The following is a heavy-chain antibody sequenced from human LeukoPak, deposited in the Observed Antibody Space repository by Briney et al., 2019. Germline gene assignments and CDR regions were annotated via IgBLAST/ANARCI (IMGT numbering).Heavy chain of an antibody. CDR2: ISGSGGST. CDR3: AKAPMDVAAPGRDY. CDR1: GFTVSSNY. J-gene: IGHJ4*02. D-gene: IGHD6-19*01. V-gene: IGHV3-23*01. Sequence: PGGSLRLSCAASGFTVSSNYMSWVRQAPGKGLEWVSAISGSGGSTYYADSVKGRFTISRDNSKNTLYLQMNSLRAEDTAVYYCAKAPMDVAAPGRDYWGQGTLVTVSS.